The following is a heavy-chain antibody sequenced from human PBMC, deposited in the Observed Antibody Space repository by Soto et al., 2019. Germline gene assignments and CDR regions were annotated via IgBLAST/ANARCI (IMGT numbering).Heavy chain of an antibody. CDR2: IYPGDSDT. V-gene: IGHV5-51*01. J-gene: IGHJ6*02. CDR3: ARGHCSSTSCYSNFYYYYGMDV. Sequence: PGESLKISCKGSGYSFTSYWIGWVRQMPGKGLEWMGIIYPGDSDTRYSPSFQGQVTISADKSISTAYLQWSSLKASDTAMYYCARGHCSSTSCYSNFYYYYGMDVWGQGTTVTVSS. CDR1: GYSFTSYW. D-gene: IGHD2-2*01.